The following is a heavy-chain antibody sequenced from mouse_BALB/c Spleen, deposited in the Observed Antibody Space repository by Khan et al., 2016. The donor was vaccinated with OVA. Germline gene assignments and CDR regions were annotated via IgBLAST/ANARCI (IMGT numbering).Heavy chain of an antibody. CDR1: GFNIKDTY. D-gene: IGHD2-3*01. J-gene: IGHJ3*01. CDR3: ATLYVSPFTY. V-gene: IGHV14-3*02. Sequence: VQLQQSGTELIKPGASVKLSCTASGFNIKDTYIHWVKERPEQGPEWIGRIDPANGDTKYDPKFQGKATITADTSSNTAYLQLSSLTSEDTAVYYCATLYVSPFTYWGQGTLVTVSA. CDR2: IDPANGDT.